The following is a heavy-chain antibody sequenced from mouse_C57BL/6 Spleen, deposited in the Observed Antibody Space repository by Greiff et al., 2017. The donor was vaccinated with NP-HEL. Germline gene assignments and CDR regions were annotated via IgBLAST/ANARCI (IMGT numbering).Heavy chain of an antibody. J-gene: IGHJ2*01. CDR1: GFTFSSYA. V-gene: IGHV5-9-1*02. CDR3: TRDGARASYFDY. D-gene: IGHD2-3*01. CDR2: ISSGGDYI. Sequence: EVMLVESGEGLVKPGGSLKLSCAASGFTFSSYAMSWVRQTPEKRLEWVAYISSGGDYIYYADTVKGRFTISSDNARNTLYLQMSSLNAEDTAMYYCTRDGARASYFDYWGQGTTLTVSS.